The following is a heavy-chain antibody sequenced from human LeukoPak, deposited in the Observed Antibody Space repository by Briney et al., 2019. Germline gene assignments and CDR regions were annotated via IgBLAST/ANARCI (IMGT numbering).Heavy chain of an antibody. CDR2: IYYSGST. D-gene: IGHD3-16*01. J-gene: IGHJ4*02. Sequence: SETLSLTCTVSGGSISSSSYYWGWIRQPPGKGLEWIGSIYYSGSTYYNPSLKSRVTISVDTSKNQFSLKLSSVTAADTAVYYWARDGGPGGGGFDYWGQGTLVTVSS. CDR1: GGSISSSSYY. V-gene: IGHV4-39*07. CDR3: ARDGGPGGGGFDY.